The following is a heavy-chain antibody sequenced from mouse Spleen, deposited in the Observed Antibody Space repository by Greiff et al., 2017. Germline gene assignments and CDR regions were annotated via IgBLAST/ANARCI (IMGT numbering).Heavy chain of an antibody. D-gene: IGHD2-12*01. CDR1: GYAFTNYL. Sequence: VKLVESGAELVRPGTSVKVSCKASGYAFTNYLIEWVQQRPGQGLEWIGVINPGSGSTNYNEKFKSKATLPVDTSSSTAYMQLSRLTSEDSAVYYCARKGKDYRYYSYFDYWGQGTTLTVSS. J-gene: IGHJ2*01. CDR2: INPGSGST. V-gene: IGHV1-54*01. CDR3: ARKGKDYRYYSYFDY.